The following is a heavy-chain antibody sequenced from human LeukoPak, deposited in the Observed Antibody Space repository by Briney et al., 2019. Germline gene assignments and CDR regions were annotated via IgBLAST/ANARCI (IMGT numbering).Heavy chain of an antibody. D-gene: IGHD7-27*01. CDR1: GDSISSGGYY. Sequence: SQTLSLTCTVSGDSISSGGYYWSWIRQPPGKGLEWIGSFYHGGSTYYNPSLKSRVTISVDTSQNQFSLKLSSVTAADTAVYYCARHSWPWGEFDYWGQGTLVTVSS. CDR2: FYHGGST. CDR3: ARHSWPWGEFDY. J-gene: IGHJ4*02. V-gene: IGHV4-30-2*03.